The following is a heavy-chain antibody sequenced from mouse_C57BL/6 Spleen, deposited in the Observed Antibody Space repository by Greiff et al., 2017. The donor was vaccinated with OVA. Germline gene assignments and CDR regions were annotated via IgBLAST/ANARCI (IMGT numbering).Heavy chain of an antibody. CDR3: ARHEDGYFY. CDR2: ISGGGGNT. Sequence: VESGGGLVKPGGSLKLSCAASGFTFSSYTMSWVRQTPEKRLEWVATISGGGGNTYYPDSVKGRFTISRDNAKNTLYLQMSSLRSEDTALYYCARHEDGYFYWGQGTTLTVSS. D-gene: IGHD2-3*01. CDR1: GFTFSSYT. V-gene: IGHV5-9*01. J-gene: IGHJ2*01.